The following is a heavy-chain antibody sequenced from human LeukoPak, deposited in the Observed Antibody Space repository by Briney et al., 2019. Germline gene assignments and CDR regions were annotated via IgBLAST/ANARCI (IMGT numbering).Heavy chain of an antibody. CDR2: ISSSANTI. V-gene: IGHV3-11*01. J-gene: IGHJ3*02. Sequence: GGSLRLSCAASGFTFSDYYMSRIRQAPGKGLEWVSYISSSANTIYYADSVKGRFTISRDNAKNSLYLQMNSLRADDTAVYYCAKCGAASRTTCQESAFDMWGQGTMVTVSS. CDR1: GFTFSDYY. CDR3: AKCGAASRTTCQESAFDM. D-gene: IGHD1-14*01.